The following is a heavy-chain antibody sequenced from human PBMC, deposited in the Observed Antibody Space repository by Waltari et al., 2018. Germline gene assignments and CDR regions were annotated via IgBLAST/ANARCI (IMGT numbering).Heavy chain of an antibody. J-gene: IGHJ4*02. CDR1: GVRVIDFA. CDR3: AKGRGYDFFDS. Sequence: LLLESGGGLVQPGGSLRLSCGASGVRVIDFAMNWVRQAPGKGLEWVSGIRGSGDSTYYANSVKGRFTISRDNSKNTLSLQMDGLRAEDTAVYYCAKGRGYDFFDSWGQGTLVTVSS. CDR2: IRGSGDST. V-gene: IGHV3-23*01. D-gene: IGHD3-3*01.